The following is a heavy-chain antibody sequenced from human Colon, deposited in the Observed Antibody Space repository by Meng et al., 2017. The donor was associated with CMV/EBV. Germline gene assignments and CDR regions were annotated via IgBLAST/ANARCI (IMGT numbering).Heavy chain of an antibody. CDR3: ARDTKGATTTCPFDS. CDR2: IYSATTT. CDR1: GFTVSCRY. V-gene: IGHV3-66*01. Sequence: EVQLVESGGGSVQPGGCLRLSCAASGFTVSCRYMNWVRQAPGKTLEWVSLIYSATTTYYPDSVKGRLIVSRDKSKNAVCLQMNRLRGEDTAVSYCARDTKGATTTCPFDSWGQGTLVTVSS. J-gene: IGHJ4*02. D-gene: IGHD1-14*01.